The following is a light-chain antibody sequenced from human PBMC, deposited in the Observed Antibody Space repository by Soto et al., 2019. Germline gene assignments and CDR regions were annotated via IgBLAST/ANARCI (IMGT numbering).Light chain of an antibody. V-gene: IGKV1-39*01. CDR1: QSISSY. Sequence: DIQMTQSPSSLSASVGDRVTITCRASQSISSYLNWYQQKPGKAPKLLIYAASSLQSGVPSRFSGSGSGTDFTRTISSLQPEDCAPYHRQQSYSTPPTFGQGTKLEIK. CDR3: QQSYSTPPT. J-gene: IGKJ2*01. CDR2: AAS.